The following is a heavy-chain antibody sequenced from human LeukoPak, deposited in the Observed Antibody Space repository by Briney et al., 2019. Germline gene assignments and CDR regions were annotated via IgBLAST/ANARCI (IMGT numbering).Heavy chain of an antibody. V-gene: IGHV3-21*01. CDR2: ISNSSTYI. D-gene: IGHD1-20*01. Sequence: GGSLRLSCEASKLTFSTSTMNWVRQAPGKGLEWVSSISNSSTYINYADSVRGRFTISRDNAKNSLYLQMSSLRAEDTAVYYCAREYNSPNRFDSWGQGTLVTVSS. CDR3: AREYNSPNRFDS. CDR1: KLTFSTST. J-gene: IGHJ4*02.